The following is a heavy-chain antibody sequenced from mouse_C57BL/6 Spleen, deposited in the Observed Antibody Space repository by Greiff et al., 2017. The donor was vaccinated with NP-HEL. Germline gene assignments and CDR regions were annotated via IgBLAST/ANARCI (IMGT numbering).Heavy chain of an antibody. CDR1: GFTFSSYA. V-gene: IGHV5-4*01. Sequence: EVQVVESGGGLVKPGGSLKLSCAASGFTFSSYAMSWVRQTPEKRLEWVATISDGGSYTYYPDNVKGRFTISRDNAKNNLYLQMSHLKSEDTAMYYCARPYYDYDDYFDYWGQGTTLTVSS. D-gene: IGHD2-4*01. J-gene: IGHJ2*01. CDR3: ARPYYDYDDYFDY. CDR2: ISDGGSYT.